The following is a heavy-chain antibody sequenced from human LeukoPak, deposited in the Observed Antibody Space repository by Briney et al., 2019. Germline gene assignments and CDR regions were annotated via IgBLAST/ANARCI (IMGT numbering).Heavy chain of an antibody. J-gene: IGHJ6*03. CDR2: IIPIFGTA. D-gene: IGHD3-22*01. V-gene: IGHV1-69*06. CDR1: GDTFISYA. CDR3: ARVRDFYYDSSGPMDV. Sequence: SVKVSCKASGDTFISYAITWVRQAPGQGPEWMGGIIPIFGTADYAQKFQGRVTITADKSTSTTYMELSSLRSEDTAMYYCARVRDFYYDSSGPMDVWGKGTTVTVSS.